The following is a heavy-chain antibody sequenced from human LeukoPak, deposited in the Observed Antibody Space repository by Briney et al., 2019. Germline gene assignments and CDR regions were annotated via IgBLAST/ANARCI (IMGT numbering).Heavy chain of an antibody. CDR3: AKVGGDSSYGWIDP. V-gene: IGHV4-34*01. CDR2: INHSGST. D-gene: IGHD3-22*01. Sequence: AETLSLTCAVYGGSFSGYQWTWIRQPPGKGLEWIGEINHSGSTNYNPSLKSRVTISVDTSKNQFPLKLSSVTAADTAVYYCAKVGGDSSYGWIDPWGQGTLVTVSS. J-gene: IGHJ5*02. CDR1: GGSFSGYQ.